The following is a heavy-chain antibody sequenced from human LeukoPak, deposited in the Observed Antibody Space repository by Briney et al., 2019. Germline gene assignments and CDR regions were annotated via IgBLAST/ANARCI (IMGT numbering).Heavy chain of an antibody. V-gene: IGHV4-30-4*02. CDR2: IYYSGST. CDR1: GGSISSGDYY. CDR3: ARFKSRIEHSGSYYVFDY. D-gene: IGHD1-26*01. Sequence: SETLSLTCTVSGGSISSGDYYWSWIRQPPGKGLEWIGYIYYSGSTYYNPSLKSRVTISVDTSKNQFSLKLSSVTAADTAVYYCARFKSRIEHSGSYYVFDYWGQGTLVTVSS. J-gene: IGHJ4*02.